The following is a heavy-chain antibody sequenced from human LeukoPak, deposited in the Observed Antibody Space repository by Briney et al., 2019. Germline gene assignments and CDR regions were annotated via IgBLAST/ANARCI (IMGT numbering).Heavy chain of an antibody. J-gene: IGHJ3*02. CDR2: INPNSGGT. CDR1: GYTFTGYY. Sequence: ASVKGSCKASGYTFTGYYMHWVRQAPGQGLEWMGWINPNSGGTNYAQKFQGRVTMTRDTSISTAYMELSRLRSDDTAVYYCASYCSSTSCYSNDAFDIWGQGTMVTVSS. D-gene: IGHD2-2*02. CDR3: ASYCSSTSCYSNDAFDI. V-gene: IGHV1-2*02.